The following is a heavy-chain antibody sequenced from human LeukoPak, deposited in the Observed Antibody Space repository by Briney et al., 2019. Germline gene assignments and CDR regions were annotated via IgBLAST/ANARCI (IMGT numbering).Heavy chain of an antibody. CDR3: ARSLVVTAKLDY. CDR2: ISYDGSNK. J-gene: IGHJ4*02. D-gene: IGHD2-21*02. Sequence: GGSLRLSCAASGFTFSSYAMHWVRQAPGKGLEWVAVISYDGSNKYYADSVKGRLTISRDNSKNTLYLQMNSLRAEDTAVYYCARSLVVTAKLDYWGQGTLVTVSS. CDR1: GFTFSSYA. V-gene: IGHV3-30-3*01.